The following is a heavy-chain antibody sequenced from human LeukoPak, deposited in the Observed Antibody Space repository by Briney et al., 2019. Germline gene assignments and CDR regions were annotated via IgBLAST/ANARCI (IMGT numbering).Heavy chain of an antibody. J-gene: IGHJ4*02. CDR3: ARHDIAVAALDY. V-gene: IGHV4-39*01. D-gene: IGHD6-19*01. CDR1: GGSISSSSYY. CDR2: IYYSGST. Sequence: PSETLSLTCTVSGGSISSSSYYWGWIRQPPGKGLEWIGSIYYSGSTYYNPSLKSRVTISVDTSKNQFSLKLSSVTAADTPVYYCARHDIAVAALDYWGQGTLVTVSS.